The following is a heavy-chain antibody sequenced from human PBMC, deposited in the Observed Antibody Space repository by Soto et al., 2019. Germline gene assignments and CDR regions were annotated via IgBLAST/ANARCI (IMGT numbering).Heavy chain of an antibody. CDR2: ISPNSGDT. Sequence: ASVKVSCKASGYIFTEYYIHWVRQAPGQGLEWMGWISPNSGDTRYAQKFQGRVTMTRDTSITTAYMELTRLSSDDTAVYYCATEKKRYSSSAGVDAFDIWGQGTPVTV. V-gene: IGHV1-2*02. CDR1: GYIFTEYY. CDR3: ATEKKRYSSSAGVDAFDI. J-gene: IGHJ3*02. D-gene: IGHD2-15*01.